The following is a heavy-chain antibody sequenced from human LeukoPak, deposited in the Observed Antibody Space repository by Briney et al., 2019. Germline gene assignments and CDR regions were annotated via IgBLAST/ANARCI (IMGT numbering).Heavy chain of an antibody. CDR3: ARGDDFWSGYKLDY. D-gene: IGHD3-3*01. J-gene: IGHJ4*02. Sequence: SETLSLTCTVSGGSVSSSAYYWGWIRQPPEKGLEWIGNIYYSGSTYYNPSLKSRVTISIDTSKNQFSLKLSSVTAADTAVYYCARGDDFWSGYKLDYWGQGTLVTVSS. CDR1: GGSVSSSAYY. V-gene: IGHV4-39*07. CDR2: IYYSGST.